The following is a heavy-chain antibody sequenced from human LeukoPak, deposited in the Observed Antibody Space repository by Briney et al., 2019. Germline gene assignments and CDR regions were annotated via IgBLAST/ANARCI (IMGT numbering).Heavy chain of an antibody. CDR2: INHTGST. Sequence: ETRSLTCAVHAGSPTSYYWSWIRQPPGKGLEWIGEINHTGSTNYNPALKSRDTTSLDTSKNQFSLKLSSVTAADTAGYYCARKIRRLRLGELSPWGQGTLVTVSS. D-gene: IGHD3-16*02. J-gene: IGHJ5*02. CDR1: AGSPTSYY. CDR3: ARKIRRLRLGELSP. V-gene: IGHV4-34*01.